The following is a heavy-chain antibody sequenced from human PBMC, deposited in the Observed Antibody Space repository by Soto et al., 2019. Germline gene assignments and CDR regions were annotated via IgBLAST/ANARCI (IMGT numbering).Heavy chain of an antibody. V-gene: IGHV4-59*08. CDR2: IYYSGST. Sequence: QVQLQESGPGLVKPSETLSLTCTVSGASISSYYWSWIRQPPGKGLEYIGYIYYSGSTNYNPSLKRRVTISVDPSTNQSSRKLSSVTAADTAVYYCARPYNWNEPDAFDIWGQGTMVTVSS. CDR1: GASISSYY. D-gene: IGHD1-1*01. J-gene: IGHJ3*02. CDR3: ARPYNWNEPDAFDI.